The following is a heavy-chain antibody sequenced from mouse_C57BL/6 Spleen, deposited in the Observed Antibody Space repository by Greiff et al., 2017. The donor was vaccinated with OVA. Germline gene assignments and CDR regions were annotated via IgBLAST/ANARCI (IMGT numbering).Heavy chain of an antibody. CDR3: ARRDDYDEGGFDY. D-gene: IGHD2-4*01. CDR1: GYTFTDYY. J-gene: IGHJ2*01. V-gene: IGHV1-19*01. CDR2: INPYNGGT. Sequence: EVKLQQSGPVLVKPGASVKMSCTASGYTFTDYYMNWVTQSHGKSLEWIGVINPYNGGTSYNQKFKGKATLTVDKSSSTAYMELNSLTSEDSAVYYCARRDDYDEGGFDYWGQGTTLTVSS.